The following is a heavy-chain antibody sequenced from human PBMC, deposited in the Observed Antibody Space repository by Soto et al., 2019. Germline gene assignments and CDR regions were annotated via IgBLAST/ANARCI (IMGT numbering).Heavy chain of an antibody. D-gene: IGHD6-13*01. CDR1: GFTFSSYW. CDR3: TTGLAAAGTNY. J-gene: IGHJ4*02. V-gene: IGHV3-15*01. CDR2: IKSKTDGGTT. Sequence: WGSLRLSCAASGFTFSSYWMSWVRQAPGKGLEWVGRIKSKTDGGTTDFAAPVKGRFTISRGDSKNTVYLQMNSLKIEDTAVYYCTTGLAAAGTNYWGQGTLVTVSS.